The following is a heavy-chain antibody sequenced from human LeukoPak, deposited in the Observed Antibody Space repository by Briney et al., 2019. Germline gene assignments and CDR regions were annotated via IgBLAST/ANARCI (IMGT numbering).Heavy chain of an antibody. Sequence: KPSETLSLTCTVPGGSITTYYWSWIRQPAGKGLDWIGRIYSGGTTNYNPSLKSRVTMSVDTSKNQFSLNRASVTAADTAVYYCARGIRSGGTCYSPGAFDFWGQGTMVTVSS. J-gene: IGHJ3*01. V-gene: IGHV4-4*07. CDR3: ARGIRSGGTCYSPGAFDF. D-gene: IGHD2-15*01. CDR2: IYSGGTT. CDR1: GGSITTYY.